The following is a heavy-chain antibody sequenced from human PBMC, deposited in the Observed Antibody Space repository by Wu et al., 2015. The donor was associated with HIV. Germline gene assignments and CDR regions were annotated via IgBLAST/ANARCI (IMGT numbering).Heavy chain of an antibody. D-gene: IGHD2-15*01. V-gene: IGHV1-69*01. Sequence: QVQLVQSGAEVKKPGSSVKVSCKASGGTFSSYAISWVRQAPGQGLEWMGGIIPIFGTANYAQKFQGRVTITTDESTSTAYMELSSLRSEDTAVYYCAREGRYCSGGSCYPLYYFDYWGQGTRGHRLL. CDR1: GGTFSSYA. J-gene: IGHJ4*02. CDR3: AREGRYCSGGSCYPLYYFDY. CDR2: IIPIFGTA.